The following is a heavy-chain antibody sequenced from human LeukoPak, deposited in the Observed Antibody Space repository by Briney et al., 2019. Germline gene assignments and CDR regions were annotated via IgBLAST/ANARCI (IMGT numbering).Heavy chain of an antibody. V-gene: IGHV4-30-2*02. J-gene: IGHJ4*02. D-gene: IGHD3-22*01. Sequence: PSQTLSLTCAVSGGSISSGGYSWSWIRQPPGRGLEWIGYIYHSGSTYYNPSLKSRVTISVDTSKNQFSLKLSPVTAADTAVYYCAREAGSGYTIDYWGQGTLVTVSS. CDR3: AREAGSGYTIDY. CDR1: GGSISSGGYS. CDR2: IYHSGST.